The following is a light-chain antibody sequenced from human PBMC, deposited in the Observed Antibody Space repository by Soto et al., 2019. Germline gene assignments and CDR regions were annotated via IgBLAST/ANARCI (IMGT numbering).Light chain of an antibody. CDR2: DVA. CDR1: SSDVGGSNF. Sequence: QSALTQPASVSDSPGQSITISCTGTSSDVGGSNFVSWYQQHPSKPPKLIIYDVANRPSGVSNRFSGSKSGSTASLIISRLQTEDEADYYCVSYTSSTTYVFGTGTKLTVL. J-gene: IGLJ1*01. V-gene: IGLV2-14*03. CDR3: VSYTSSTTYV.